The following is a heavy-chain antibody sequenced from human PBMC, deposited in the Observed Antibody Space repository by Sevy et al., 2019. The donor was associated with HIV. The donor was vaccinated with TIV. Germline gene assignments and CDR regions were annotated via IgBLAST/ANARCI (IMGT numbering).Heavy chain of an antibody. CDR2: IKGDRSDK. V-gene: IGHV3-7*01. D-gene: IGHD3-16*01. J-gene: IGHJ4*02. CDR1: GFSFSANW. Sequence: GGSLRLSCAASGFSFSANWMNWVRQAPGKGLEWVANIKGDRSDKHYVDSVEGRFTISRDNAKKVLYLQMNSLRVEDTAVYYCAHETFGRFESWGQGTLVTVS. CDR3: AHETFGRFES.